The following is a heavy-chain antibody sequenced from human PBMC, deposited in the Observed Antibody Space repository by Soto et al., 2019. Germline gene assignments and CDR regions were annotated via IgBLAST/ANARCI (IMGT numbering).Heavy chain of an antibody. D-gene: IGHD2-15*01. CDR3: ASRICSGGSCYQNY. Sequence: ASVKVSCKASGGTFSSYTISWVRQAPGQGLEWMGRIIPILGIANYAQEFQGRVTITADKSTSTAYMELSSLRSEDTAVYYCASRICSGGSCYQNYWGQGTLGTVSS. CDR1: GGTFSSYT. CDR2: IIPILGIA. J-gene: IGHJ4*02. V-gene: IGHV1-69*02.